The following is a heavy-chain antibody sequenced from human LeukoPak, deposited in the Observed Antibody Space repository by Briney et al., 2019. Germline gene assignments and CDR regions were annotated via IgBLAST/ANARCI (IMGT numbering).Heavy chain of an antibody. CDR3: ARDSGSYSSKAFDI. J-gene: IGHJ3*02. D-gene: IGHD1-26*01. Sequence: ASVKVSCKASGYTFTSYGISWVRQAPGQGLEWMGCISAYNGNTNYAQKLQGRVTMTTDTSTSTAYMELRSLRSDDTAVYYCARDSGSYSSKAFDIWGQGTMVTVSS. V-gene: IGHV1-18*01. CDR2: ISAYNGNT. CDR1: GYTFTSYG.